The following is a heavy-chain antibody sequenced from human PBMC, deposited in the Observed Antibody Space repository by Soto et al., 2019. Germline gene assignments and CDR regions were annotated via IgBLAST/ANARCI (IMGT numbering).Heavy chain of an antibody. CDR3: ARDQGYCSGGSCYVAGY. D-gene: IGHD2-15*01. CDR1: GFTFSNYW. J-gene: IGHJ4*02. V-gene: IGHV3-74*01. CDR2: INSDGSST. Sequence: EVQLVESGGGLVQPGGSLRLSCAASGFTFSNYWMHWVRQVPGKGLVWVSRINSDGSSTCYADSVMGRFTISRDNAKNTVYLQMNSLRAEDTAVYYCARDQGYCSGGSCYVAGYWGQGTLVTVSS.